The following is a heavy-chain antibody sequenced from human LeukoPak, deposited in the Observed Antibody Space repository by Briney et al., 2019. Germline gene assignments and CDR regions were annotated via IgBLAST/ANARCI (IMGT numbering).Heavy chain of an antibody. J-gene: IGHJ4*02. Sequence: GASVKVSCKASGGTFSSYTISWVRQAPGQGLEWMGGIIPNFGTPNYAQKFQGRVTITADKSISTAYMELNSLTSEDTAVYYCARAISDSTGYYAYYFESWGQGTLVTVSS. CDR3: ARAISDSTGYYAYYFES. D-gene: IGHD3-22*01. CDR2: IIPNFGTP. CDR1: GGTFSSYT. V-gene: IGHV1-69*06.